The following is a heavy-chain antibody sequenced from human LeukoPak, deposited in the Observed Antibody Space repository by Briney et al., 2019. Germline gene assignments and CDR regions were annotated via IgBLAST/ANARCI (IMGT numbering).Heavy chain of an antibody. CDR3: AKDVSYYYYYYMDV. D-gene: IGHD5/OR15-5a*01. CDR2: ISWNSGSI. CDR1: GFTFDGYA. V-gene: IGHV3-9*01. Sequence: GRSLRLSCAASGFTFDGYAMHWVRQAPGKGLEWVSGISWNSGSIGYADSVKGRFTISRDNAKNSLYLQMNSLRAEDTALYYCAKDVSYYYYYYMDVWGKGTTVTVSS. J-gene: IGHJ6*03.